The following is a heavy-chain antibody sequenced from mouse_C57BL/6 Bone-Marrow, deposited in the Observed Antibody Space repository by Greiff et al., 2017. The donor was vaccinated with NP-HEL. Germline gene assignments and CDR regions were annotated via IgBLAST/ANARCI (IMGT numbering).Heavy chain of an antibody. CDR2: ISSGGSYT. CDR3: ARRDGFDY. Sequence: EVKLMESGGDLVKPGGSLKLSCAASGFTFSSYGMPWVRQTPDKRLEWVATISSGGSYTYYPDSVKGRFTISRDNAKNTLYLQMSSLKSEDTAMYYCARRDGFDYWGQGTTLTVSS. D-gene: IGHD2-3*01. J-gene: IGHJ2*01. CDR1: GFTFSSYG. V-gene: IGHV5-6*02.